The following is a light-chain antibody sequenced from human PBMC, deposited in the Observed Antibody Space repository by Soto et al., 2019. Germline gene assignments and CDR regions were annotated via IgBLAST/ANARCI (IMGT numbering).Light chain of an antibody. Sequence: QSVLTQPHSASGTPGQRVTISCSGSSSNIGTSSVHWFQQLPGTAPKLLISTTNQRPSGVPERFSGSKSGTSASLAISGLQFEDEADYYCATWDDRLNGHVFGTGTKLTVL. V-gene: IGLV1-44*01. J-gene: IGLJ1*01. CDR3: ATWDDRLNGHV. CDR2: TTN. CDR1: SSNIGTSS.